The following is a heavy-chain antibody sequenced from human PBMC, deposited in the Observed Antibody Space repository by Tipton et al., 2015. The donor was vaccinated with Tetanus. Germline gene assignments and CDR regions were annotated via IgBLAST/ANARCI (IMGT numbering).Heavy chain of an antibody. Sequence: QLVQSGAEVKPSQTLSLTCAISGDSVSSNSAAWNWIRQSPSRGLEWLGRTYYRSKWYNDYAVSVKSRITINPDTSKNQFSLQLNSVTPEDTAVYYCARDDYYDGRGLYYYGLDVWGQGTTVTVSS. CDR1: GDSVSSNSAA. CDR3: ARDDYYDGRGLYYYGLDV. D-gene: IGHD3-22*01. CDR2: TYYRSKWYN. V-gene: IGHV6-1*01. J-gene: IGHJ6*02.